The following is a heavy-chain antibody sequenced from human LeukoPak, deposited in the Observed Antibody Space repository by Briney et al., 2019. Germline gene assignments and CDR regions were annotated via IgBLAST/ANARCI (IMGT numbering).Heavy chain of an antibody. CDR1: GFTFSSYS. V-gene: IGHV3-21*06. J-gene: IGHJ4*02. CDR2: ISSTSTYL. D-gene: IGHD4-17*01. Sequence: GGSLRLSCAASGFTFSSYSMNWVRQAPGKGLEWVSSISSTSTYLYYADSVKGRFTISRDNAKDFLYLQMNSLRAEDTDVYFCARSRTTVTKDALDYWGQGTLVTVSS. CDR3: ARSRTTVTKDALDY.